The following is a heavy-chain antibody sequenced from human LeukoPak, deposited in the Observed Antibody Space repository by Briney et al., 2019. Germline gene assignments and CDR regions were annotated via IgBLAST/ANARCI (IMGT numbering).Heavy chain of an antibody. Sequence: ASVKVSCKASGYTFTGYYMHWVRQAPGQGLEWMGWINPNSGGTNYAQKFQGRVTITADESTSTAYMELSSLRSEDTAVYYCARGLGYCSSTSCPDYWGQGTLVTVSS. V-gene: IGHV1-2*02. D-gene: IGHD2-2*01. CDR3: ARGLGYCSSTSCPDY. CDR2: INPNSGGT. J-gene: IGHJ4*02. CDR1: GYTFTGYY.